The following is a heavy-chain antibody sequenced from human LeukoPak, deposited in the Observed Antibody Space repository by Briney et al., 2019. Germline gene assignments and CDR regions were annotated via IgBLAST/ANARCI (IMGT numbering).Heavy chain of an antibody. CDR1: GGSISSGDYY. V-gene: IGHV4-30-4*08. CDR2: IYYSGST. D-gene: IGHD2-2*01. Sequence: PSETLSLTCTVPGGSISSGDYYWSWIRQPPGKGLEWIGYIYYSGSTYYNPSLKSRVTISVDTSKNQFSLKLSSVTAADTAVYYCARYTVVPVFDYWGQGTLVTVSS. J-gene: IGHJ4*02. CDR3: ARYTVVPVFDY.